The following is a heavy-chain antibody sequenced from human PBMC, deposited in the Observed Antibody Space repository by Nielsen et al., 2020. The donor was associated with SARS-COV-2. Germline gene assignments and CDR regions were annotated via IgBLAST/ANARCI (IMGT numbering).Heavy chain of an antibody. J-gene: IGHJ5*02. CDR3: ARDRLTTILGWFDP. CDR2: IYYSGST. D-gene: IGHD3-9*01. Sequence: SETLSLTCTVSGGSMSSHSWSWIRQHPGKGLEWIGYIYYSGSTYYNPSLKSRVTISVDTSKNQFSLKLSSVTAADTAVYYCARDRLTTILGWFDPWGQGTLVTVSS. CDR1: GGSMSSHS. V-gene: IGHV4-59*06.